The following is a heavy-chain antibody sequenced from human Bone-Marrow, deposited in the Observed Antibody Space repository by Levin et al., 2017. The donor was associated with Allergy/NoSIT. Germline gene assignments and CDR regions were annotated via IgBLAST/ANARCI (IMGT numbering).Heavy chain of an antibody. V-gene: IGHV4-31*03. D-gene: IGHD3-3*01. CDR2: IYYSGST. CDR3: ARVAGFWSGLEYYYYYYYMDV. Sequence: SQTLSLTCTVSGGSISSGGYYWSWIRQHPGKGLEWIGYIYYSGSTYYNPSLKSRVTISVDTSKNQFSLKLSSVTAADTAVYYCARVAGFWSGLEYYYYYYYMDVWGKGTTVTVSS. CDR1: GGSISSGGYY. J-gene: IGHJ6*03.